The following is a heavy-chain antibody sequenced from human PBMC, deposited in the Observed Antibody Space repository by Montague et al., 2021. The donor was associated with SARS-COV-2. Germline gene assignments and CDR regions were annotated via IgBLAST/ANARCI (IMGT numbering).Heavy chain of an antibody. Sequence: SETLSLTRTVSGGSISRYYWNWIRQPPGKGLEWIAYIYYSGSTNYNPSLKSRVTISVDTSKNQFSLKLSSVTAADTAVYYCARSRENYNILTGYPYYFDYWGQGTLVTASS. CDR3: ARSRENYNILTGYPYYFDY. CDR1: GGSISRYY. D-gene: IGHD3-9*01. V-gene: IGHV4-59*01. J-gene: IGHJ4*02. CDR2: IYYSGST.